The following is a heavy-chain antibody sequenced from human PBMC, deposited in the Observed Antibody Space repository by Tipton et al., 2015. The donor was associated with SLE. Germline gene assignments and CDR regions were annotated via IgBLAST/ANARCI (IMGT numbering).Heavy chain of an antibody. D-gene: IGHD3-10*01. CDR1: GFTFDDYA. J-gene: IGHJ5*02. CDR3: AKGPYYYGSGRLNWFDR. V-gene: IGHV3-9*01. Sequence: SLRLSCAASGFTFDDYAMHWVRQAPGKGLEWVSGISWNSGSIGYADSVKGRFTISRDNAKNSLYLQMNSLRAEDTAWYYCAKGPYYYGSGRLNWFDRWRQRTLVTVSS. CDR2: ISWNSGSI.